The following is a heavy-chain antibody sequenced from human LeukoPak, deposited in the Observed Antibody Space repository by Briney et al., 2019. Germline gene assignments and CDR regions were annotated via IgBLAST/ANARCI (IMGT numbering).Heavy chain of an antibody. CDR2: IYYSGST. V-gene: IGHV4-59*01. Sequence: PSETLSLTCTVSGGAISSYYWSWIRQPPGKGLEWIGYIYYSGSTNYNPSLKSRVTISVDTSKNLFSLKLSSVTAADTAVYYCARDLIAAAWGTDYWGQGTLVTVSS. J-gene: IGHJ4*02. CDR3: ARDLIAAAWGTDY. D-gene: IGHD6-13*01. CDR1: GGAISSYY.